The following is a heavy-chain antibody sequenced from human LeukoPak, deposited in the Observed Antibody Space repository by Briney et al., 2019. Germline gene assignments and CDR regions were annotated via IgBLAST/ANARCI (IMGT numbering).Heavy chain of an antibody. CDR2: IIPIFGTA. D-gene: IGHD3-16*02. Sequence: SVKVSCKVSGGTFSSYAISWVRQAPGQGLEWMGRIIPIFGTANYAQKLQGRVTMTTDTSTSTAYMELRSLRSDDTAVYYCARGGRITFGGVIAFPLDYWGQGTLVTVSS. CDR3: ARGGRITFGGVIAFPLDY. CDR1: GGTFSSYA. V-gene: IGHV1-69*05. J-gene: IGHJ4*02.